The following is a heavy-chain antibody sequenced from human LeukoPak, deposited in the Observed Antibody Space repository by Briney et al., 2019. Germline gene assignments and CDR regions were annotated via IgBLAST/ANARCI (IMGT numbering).Heavy chain of an antibody. CDR1: GGSFSGYY. Sequence: SETLSLTCAVYGGSFSGYYWSWIRQPPGKGLERIGEINHSGSTNYNPSLKSRVTISVDTSKNQFSLKLSSVTAADTAVYYCARGGLELEPLDYWGQGTLVTVSS. CDR3: ARGGLELEPLDY. J-gene: IGHJ4*02. V-gene: IGHV4-34*01. CDR2: INHSGST. D-gene: IGHD1-1*01.